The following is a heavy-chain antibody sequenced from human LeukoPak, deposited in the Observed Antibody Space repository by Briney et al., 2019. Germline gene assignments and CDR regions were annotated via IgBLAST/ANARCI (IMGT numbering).Heavy chain of an antibody. V-gene: IGHV3-23*01. CDR3: AKGQSSGYYADAFDI. Sequence: GGSLRLSCAASAFTFSSYSMNWVRQAPGKGLEWVSAISGSGGSTYYADSVKGRFTISRDNSKNTLYLQMNSLRAEDTAVYYCAKGQSSGYYADAFDIWGQGTMVTVSS. CDR1: AFTFSSYS. D-gene: IGHD3-22*01. CDR2: ISGSGGST. J-gene: IGHJ3*02.